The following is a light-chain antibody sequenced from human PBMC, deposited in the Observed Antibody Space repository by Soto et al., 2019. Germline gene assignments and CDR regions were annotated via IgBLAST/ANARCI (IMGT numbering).Light chain of an antibody. Sequence: DIQMTQSPSTLSASVGDRVTITCRASQSISYWLAWYQQKPGKAPTLLIYKASTLESGVPSRFSGSGSGTEFTLTISSLQPDDFATYYCQQYNIYWTFGQGTKVEIK. V-gene: IGKV1-5*03. J-gene: IGKJ1*01. CDR3: QQYNIYWT. CDR2: KAS. CDR1: QSISYW.